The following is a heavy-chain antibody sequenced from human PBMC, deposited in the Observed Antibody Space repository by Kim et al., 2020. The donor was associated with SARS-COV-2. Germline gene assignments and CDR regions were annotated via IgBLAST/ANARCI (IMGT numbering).Heavy chain of an antibody. Sequence: ASVKVSCKASGYTFTSYGISWVRQAPGQGLEWMGWISAYNGNTNYAQKLQGRVTMTTDTSTSTAYMELRSLRSDDTAVYYCARNDILTGYYRGMDVWGQGTTVTVSS. CDR3: ARNDILTGYYRGMDV. J-gene: IGHJ6*02. D-gene: IGHD3-9*01. CDR1: GYTFTSYG. CDR2: ISAYNGNT. V-gene: IGHV1-18*04.